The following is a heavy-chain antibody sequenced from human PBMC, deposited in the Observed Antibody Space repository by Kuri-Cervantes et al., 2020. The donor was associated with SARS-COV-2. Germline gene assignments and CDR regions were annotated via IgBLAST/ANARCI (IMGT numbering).Heavy chain of an antibody. V-gene: IGHV3-21*01. CDR2: ISSSSSYI. D-gene: IGHD3-22*01. CDR1: GFTFSSYS. Sequence: GESLKISCAASGFTFSSYSMNWVRQAPGKGLEWVSSISSSSSYIYYADSVKGRFTISRDNAKNSLYLQMNSLRDEDTAVYYCARDGGLSVVVIDSDYWGQGTLVTVSS. CDR3: ARDGGLSVVVIDSDY. J-gene: IGHJ4*02.